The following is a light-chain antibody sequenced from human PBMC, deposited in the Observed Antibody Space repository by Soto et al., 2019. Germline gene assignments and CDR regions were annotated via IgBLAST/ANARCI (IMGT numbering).Light chain of an antibody. CDR2: AAS. J-gene: IGKJ4*01. CDR1: QGITSY. V-gene: IGKV1-9*01. Sequence: IQVTQSPSSLSASVGDRVTITCRASQGITSYLAWYQQKPWKAPKLLIYAASALQTGVSSRFSGSGYGTDFALTISNLQPEDFATYFCQHLYSYPLTFGGGTTVEF. CDR3: QHLYSYPLT.